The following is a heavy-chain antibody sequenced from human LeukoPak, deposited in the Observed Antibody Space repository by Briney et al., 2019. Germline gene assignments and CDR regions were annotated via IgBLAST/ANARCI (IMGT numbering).Heavy chain of an antibody. Sequence: GSLRLSCAASGFPFSSHWLSWFRQSPGKGLEWIGSIYYSGSTYFNPSLKSRVTISVDTSKNQFSLKLSSVTAADTAVYYCARDIIRGYSYQYWYFDLWGRGTLVTVSS. CDR1: GFPFSSHWL. D-gene: IGHD5-18*01. J-gene: IGHJ2*01. CDR2: IYYSGST. V-gene: IGHV4-39*07. CDR3: ARDIIRGYSYQYWYFDL.